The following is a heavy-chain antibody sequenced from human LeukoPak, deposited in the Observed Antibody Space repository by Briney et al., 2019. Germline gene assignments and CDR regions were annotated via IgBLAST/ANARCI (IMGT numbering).Heavy chain of an antibody. V-gene: IGHV4-30-2*01. CDR2: IYHSGST. Sequence: KPSETLSLTCAVSGGSISSGGYSWSWIWQPPGKGLEWIGYIYHSGSTYYNPSLKSRVTISVDRSKNQFSLKLSSVTAADTAVYYCARGSYGDYLDYWGQGTLVTVSS. D-gene: IGHD4-17*01. J-gene: IGHJ4*02. CDR3: ARGSYGDYLDY. CDR1: GGSISSGGYS.